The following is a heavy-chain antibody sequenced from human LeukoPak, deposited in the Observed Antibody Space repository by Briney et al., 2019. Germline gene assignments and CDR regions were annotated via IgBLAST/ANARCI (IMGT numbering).Heavy chain of an antibody. CDR2: MNPNNGVT. V-gene: IGHV1-8*03. Sequence: ASLKVSCKASGYTFTNYHINWGRQAPGQRLEWMGWMNPNNGVTGSAQKFQGRVTITRDTSLSTPYMELRSARSDATVLYFCARTTSCTASGYDYWGQGTMVTVSS. J-gene: IGHJ4*02. CDR3: ARTTSCTASGYDY. CDR1: GYTFTNYH. D-gene: IGHD6-25*01.